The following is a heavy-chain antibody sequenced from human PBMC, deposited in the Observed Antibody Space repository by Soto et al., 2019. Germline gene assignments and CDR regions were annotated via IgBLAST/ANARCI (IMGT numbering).Heavy chain of an antibody. CDR1: GYSISSGYY. CDR3: ARWGPGDAFDI. V-gene: IGHV4-38-2*01. D-gene: IGHD3-16*01. J-gene: IGHJ3*02. CDR2: IYHSGST. Sequence: SETLSLTCAVSGYSISSGYYWGWIRQPPGKGLEWIGSIYHSGSTYYNPSLKSRVTISVDTSKNQFSLKLSSVTAADTAVYYCARWGPGDAFDIWGQGTMVTVSS.